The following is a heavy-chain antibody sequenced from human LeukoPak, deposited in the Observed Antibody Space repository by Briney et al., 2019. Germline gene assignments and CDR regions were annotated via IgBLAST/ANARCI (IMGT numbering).Heavy chain of an antibody. CDR2: ISGSGGST. V-gene: IGHV3-23*01. Sequence: GSLRLSCAASGFTFSSYAMSWVRQAPGKGLEWVSAISGSGGSTYYADSVKGRFTISRDNSKNTLYLQMNSLRAEDTAVYYCATPPPTYYDILTGSIFDYWGQGTLVTVSS. D-gene: IGHD3-9*01. CDR1: GFTFSSYA. CDR3: ATPPPTYYDILTGSIFDY. J-gene: IGHJ4*02.